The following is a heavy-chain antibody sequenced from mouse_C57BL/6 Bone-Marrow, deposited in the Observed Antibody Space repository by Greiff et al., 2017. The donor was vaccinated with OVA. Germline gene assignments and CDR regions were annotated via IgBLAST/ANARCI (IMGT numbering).Heavy chain of an antibody. Sequence: QVQLQQPGAELVRPGSSVKLSCKASGYTFTSYWMHWVKQRPIQGLEWIGNIDPPDRATHSNQKFKDKAPLTVAKSSSTAYMQLSSLTSEDSAVYYCARGAITTVVRYFDVWGTGTTVTVSS. D-gene: IGHD1-1*01. CDR2: IDPPDRAT. CDR1: GYTFTSYW. V-gene: IGHV1-52*01. J-gene: IGHJ1*03. CDR3: ARGAITTVVRYFDV.